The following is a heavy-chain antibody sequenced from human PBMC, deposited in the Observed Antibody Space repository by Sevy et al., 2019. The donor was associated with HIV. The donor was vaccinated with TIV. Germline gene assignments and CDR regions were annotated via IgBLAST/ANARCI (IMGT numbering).Heavy chain of an antibody. V-gene: IGHV1-18*01. CDR3: ARERNSGYSYGPHSRHTYGMDV. J-gene: IGHJ6*02. Sequence: ASVKVSCKASGYTFTSYGISWVRQAPGQGLEWMGWISAYNGNTNYAQKLQGRVTMTTDTSTSTAYMELRSLRSDDTAVYYCARERNSGYSYGPHSRHTYGMDVWGQGTTVTVSS. CDR1: GYTFTSYG. CDR2: ISAYNGNT. D-gene: IGHD5-18*01.